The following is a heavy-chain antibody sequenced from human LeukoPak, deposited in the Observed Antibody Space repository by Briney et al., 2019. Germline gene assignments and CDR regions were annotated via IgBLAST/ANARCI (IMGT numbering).Heavy chain of an antibody. V-gene: IGHV3-74*01. Sequence: GGSLRLSCAASGFTFSNYWMHWVRQAPGKGLVWVSRLNSDGSSTNYADSVKGRFTISRDNAKNTLYLQMNSLRDEDTAVFYCARSRYDYIWGIDYWGQGTLVTISS. CDR1: GFTFSNYW. J-gene: IGHJ4*02. CDR2: LNSDGSST. CDR3: ARSRYDYIWGIDY. D-gene: IGHD3-16*01.